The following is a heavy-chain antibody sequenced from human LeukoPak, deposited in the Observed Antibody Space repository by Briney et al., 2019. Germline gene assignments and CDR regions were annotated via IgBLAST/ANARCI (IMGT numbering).Heavy chain of an antibody. CDR3: LRGGGSGSYGYFQH. CDR1: GFTFSSYW. V-gene: IGHV3-74*01. CDR2: IIGDGSST. Sequence: QPGGSLRLSCAASGFTFSSYWMHWVRQTPGRGLVWLSRIIGDGSSTNYAESLKGRFTISRDNAKNTVYLQMNSLRDEDTAVYYCLRGGGSGSYGYFQHWGQGTLVTVSS. D-gene: IGHD3-10*01. J-gene: IGHJ1*01.